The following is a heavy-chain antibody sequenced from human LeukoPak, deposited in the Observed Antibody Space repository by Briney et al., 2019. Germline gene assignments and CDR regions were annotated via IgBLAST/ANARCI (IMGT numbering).Heavy chain of an antibody. D-gene: IGHD3-3*01. CDR2: ISAYNGNT. J-gene: IGHJ6*03. V-gene: IGHV1-18*01. CDR1: GYTFTSYG. Sequence: ASVKVSCKASGYTFTSYGIIWVRQAPGQGLEWMGWISAYNGNTNYAQKLQGRVTMTTDTSTSTAYMELRSLRSDDTAVYYCAKDGSYDFWSGYPLGNNYYYYYMDVWGKGTTVTVSS. CDR3: AKDGSYDFWSGYPLGNNYYYYYMDV.